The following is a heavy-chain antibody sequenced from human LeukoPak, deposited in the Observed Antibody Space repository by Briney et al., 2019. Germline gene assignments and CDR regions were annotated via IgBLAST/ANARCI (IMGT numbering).Heavy chain of an antibody. CDR1: GFTFSSYW. Sequence: GGSLRLSCAGSGFTFSSYWMSWVRQAPGKGLEWVANIKQDGSEKYYVDSVKGRFTISRDNAKNSLYLQMSSFRAEDTAIYYCARDIFDGWGQGTLVTVSS. CDR3: ARDIFDG. J-gene: IGHJ4*02. V-gene: IGHV3-7*01. CDR2: IKQDGSEK.